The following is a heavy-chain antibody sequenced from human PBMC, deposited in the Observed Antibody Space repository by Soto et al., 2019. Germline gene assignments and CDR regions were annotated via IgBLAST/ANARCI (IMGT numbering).Heavy chain of an antibody. Sequence: GGSLRLSCAASGFTFSILAMGWVRQAPGKGLEWVSVIDYTGGTTYYTDSVKGRFIISRDNSKKMLYLQMNSLRAEDTAVYYCAKDASRTSGWYYFDYWGQGALVTVSS. CDR2: IDYTGGTT. V-gene: IGHV3-23*01. CDR3: AKDASRTSGWYYFDY. CDR1: GFTFSILA. J-gene: IGHJ4*02. D-gene: IGHD6-19*01.